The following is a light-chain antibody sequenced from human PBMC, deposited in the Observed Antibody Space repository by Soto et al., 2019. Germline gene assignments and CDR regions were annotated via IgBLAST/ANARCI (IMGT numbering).Light chain of an antibody. J-gene: IGKJ2*01. Sequence: EIVLTQSPGTLSLSPGEGAALSCRASQSICSSFLAWYQQKPGQAPRLLIYGASSRATGIQDRFSGSGSGTDFTLTISRLEPEDFAVYYGQQYDSSPYTFGQGTKLEIK. CDR1: QSICSSF. CDR2: GAS. CDR3: QQYDSSPYT. V-gene: IGKV3-20*01.